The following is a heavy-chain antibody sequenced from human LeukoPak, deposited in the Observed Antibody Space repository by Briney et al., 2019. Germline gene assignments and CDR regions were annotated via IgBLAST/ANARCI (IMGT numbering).Heavy chain of an antibody. V-gene: IGHV3-74*03. CDR1: GFAFSSYW. J-gene: IGHJ4*02. Sequence: PGGSLRLSCAASGFAFSSYWMHWVRQVPGKGLVWLSRINGDGSYTKYADPVKGRFTISRDNAQNTLFLQMNSLSAEDTAVYFCARDKSEYDSSGRGDYWGQGTLVTVSS. CDR3: ARDKSEYDSSGRGDY. CDR2: INGDGSYT. D-gene: IGHD3-22*01.